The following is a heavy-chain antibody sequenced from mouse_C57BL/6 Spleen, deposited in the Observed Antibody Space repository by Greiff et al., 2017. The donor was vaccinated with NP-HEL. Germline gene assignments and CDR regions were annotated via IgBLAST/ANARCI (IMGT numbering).Heavy chain of an antibody. Sequence: QVQLQQPGAELVKPGASVKLSCKASGYTFTSYWMHWVKQRPGQGLEWIGMIHHNSGSTNYNEKFKSKATLTVDKSSSTAYMQLSSLTSEDSAVYYCASGFYYYGSAYWGQGTLVTVSA. J-gene: IGHJ3*01. CDR1: GYTFTSYW. D-gene: IGHD1-1*01. CDR2: IHHNSGST. V-gene: IGHV1-64*01. CDR3: ASGFYYYGSAY.